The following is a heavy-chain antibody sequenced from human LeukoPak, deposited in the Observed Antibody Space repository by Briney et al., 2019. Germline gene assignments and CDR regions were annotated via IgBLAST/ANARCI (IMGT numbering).Heavy chain of an antibody. Sequence: GGSLRLSCAASGFTLSDYWMNWVRQVPGKGPVWVSHISPDGRNIAYADSVKGRFTISRDSAENTLYLQMNSLRVGDTAVYYCVRDGGGTTPYDCWGQGTLVTVSS. CDR1: GFTLSDYW. CDR3: VRDGGGTTPYDC. J-gene: IGHJ4*02. D-gene: IGHD1-7*01. V-gene: IGHV3-74*01. CDR2: ISPDGRNI.